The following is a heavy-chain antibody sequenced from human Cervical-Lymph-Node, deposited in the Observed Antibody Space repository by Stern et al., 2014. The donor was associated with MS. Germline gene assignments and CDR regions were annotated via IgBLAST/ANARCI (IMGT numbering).Heavy chain of an antibody. J-gene: IGHJ4*02. V-gene: IGHV3-30*04. CDR1: GFIFNYYA. CDR3: ASRYDYGDYIY. CDR2: ISHDGSSR. D-gene: IGHD4-17*01. Sequence: QVQLVQSGGGVVQPGRSLRLSCAASGFIFNYYAMYWVRQAPGKGLQWVAVISHDGSSRDYADSVKGRFTISRDNSKNPLFLQMNSLRVEDTGVYYCASRYDYGDYIYWGQGTLVTVSS.